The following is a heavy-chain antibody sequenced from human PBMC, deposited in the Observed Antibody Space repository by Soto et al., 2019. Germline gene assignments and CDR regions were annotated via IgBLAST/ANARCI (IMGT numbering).Heavy chain of an antibody. Sequence: GESLRISCKGFGYSFTSYWIGWVRQMPGKGLEWMGIIYPGDSDTRYSPSFQGQVTISADKSISTAYLQWSSLKASDTAMYYCARQRGVAAAGDDYWGQGTLVNRLL. CDR3: ARQRGVAAAGDDY. D-gene: IGHD6-13*01. V-gene: IGHV5-51*01. CDR2: IYPGDSDT. CDR1: GYSFTSYW. J-gene: IGHJ4*02.